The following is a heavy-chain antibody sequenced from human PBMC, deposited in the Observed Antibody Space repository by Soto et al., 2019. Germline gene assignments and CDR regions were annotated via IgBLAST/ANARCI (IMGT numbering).Heavy chain of an antibody. V-gene: IGHV3-23*01. CDR1: GFTISSYA. D-gene: IGHD3-22*01. Sequence: GGSLRLSCAASGFTISSYAMSWLRQAPGKGLEWVSAISGSGGSTYYADSVKGRFTISRDNSKNTLYLQMNSLRAEDTAVYYCAKDTRLGSGYPRGAFDIWGQGTMVPVSS. CDR2: ISGSGGST. CDR3: AKDTRLGSGYPRGAFDI. J-gene: IGHJ3*02.